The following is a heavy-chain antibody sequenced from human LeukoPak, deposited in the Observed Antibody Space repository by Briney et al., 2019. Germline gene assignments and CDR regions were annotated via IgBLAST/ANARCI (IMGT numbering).Heavy chain of an antibody. V-gene: IGHV3-7*01. CDR3: ALSSANGDYYMDV. J-gene: IGHJ6*03. CDR2: IKQDGSEK. D-gene: IGHD1-1*01. Sequence: GGSLRLSCAASGFTFSSYWMCWVRQAPGKGLEWVANIKQDGSEKYYVDSVKGRFTISRDNAKNSLYLQMNSLRAEDTAVYYCALSSANGDYYMDVWGKGTTVTVSS. CDR1: GFTFSSYW.